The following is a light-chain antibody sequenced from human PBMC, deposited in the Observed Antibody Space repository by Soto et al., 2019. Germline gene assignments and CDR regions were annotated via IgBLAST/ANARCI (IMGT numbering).Light chain of an antibody. CDR1: NIGSKN. CDR2: RDS. V-gene: IGLV3-9*01. CDR3: QVWDSSTDNYV. J-gene: IGLJ1*01. Sequence: SYELTQPLSVSVALGQTARITCGGNNIGSKNVHWYQQKPGQAPVLVIYRDSNRPSGIPERFSGSNSGNTATLTISRAQAGDEADYYCQVWDSSTDNYVFGTGTKVTVL.